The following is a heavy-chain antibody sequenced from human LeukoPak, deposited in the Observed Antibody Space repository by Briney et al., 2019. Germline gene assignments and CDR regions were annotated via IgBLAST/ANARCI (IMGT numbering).Heavy chain of an antibody. V-gene: IGHV1-18*01. D-gene: IGHD3-10*01. CDR2: ISAYNGNT. J-gene: IGHJ4*02. CDR3: ARGTDLLLLWFGELSKFPVDY. Sequence: ASVKVSCKASGYTFTSYGISWVRQAPGQGLEWMGWISAYNGNTNYAQKLQGRVSMTTDTSTSTAYMELRSLRSDDTAVYYCARGTDLLLLWFGELSKFPVDYWGQGTLVTVSS. CDR1: GYTFTSYG.